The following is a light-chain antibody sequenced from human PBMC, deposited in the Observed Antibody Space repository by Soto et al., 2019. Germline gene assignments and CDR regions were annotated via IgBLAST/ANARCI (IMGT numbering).Light chain of an antibody. V-gene: IGKV3-20*01. Sequence: EIVVTQSPCTLSLSPGERATLSCRASQSVRNNYLAWYQQRPGQAPRLLIYGASTRATGITDRFSGGGSGTDFTLTISRLEPEDFAVYYCQQYGSSPWTFGQGTKVDIK. J-gene: IGKJ1*01. CDR3: QQYGSSPWT. CDR2: GAS. CDR1: QSVRNNY.